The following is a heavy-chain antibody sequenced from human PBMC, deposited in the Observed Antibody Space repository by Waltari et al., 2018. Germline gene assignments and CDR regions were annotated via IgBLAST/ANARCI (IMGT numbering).Heavy chain of an antibody. Sequence: EEQLVEYGGGWIQPGGTLRLSCAASGLDVNNPYMAWVRQARGRGLELVAVIYDNGGTYYPDSIKGRFTISRDSSNNILFLQMNNLRVDDTAMYSCARDDGGVSRGWFDPWGRGTLVTVSS. CDR1: GLDVNNPY. CDR3: ARDDGGVSRGWFDP. J-gene: IGHJ5*02. V-gene: IGHV3-53*01. CDR2: IYDNGGT. D-gene: IGHD4-17*01.